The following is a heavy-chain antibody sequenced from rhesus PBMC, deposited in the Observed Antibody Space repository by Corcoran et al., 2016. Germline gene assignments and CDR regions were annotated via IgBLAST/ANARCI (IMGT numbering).Heavy chain of an antibody. CDR2: ISGSGGST. CDR1: GGSISSNY. CDR3: ARGPDYGSTHYGLDS. J-gene: IGHJ6*01. Sequence: LQLQASGPGLVKPSEPLSLTCPVSGGSISSNYWSWIRQPPGKGLEWIGRISGSGGSTDYNTSLKSRVTISTDTSKNQFSLKLSSVTAADTAVYYCARGPDYGSTHYGLDSWGQGVVVTVSS. D-gene: IGHD4-29*01. V-gene: IGHV4-173*01.